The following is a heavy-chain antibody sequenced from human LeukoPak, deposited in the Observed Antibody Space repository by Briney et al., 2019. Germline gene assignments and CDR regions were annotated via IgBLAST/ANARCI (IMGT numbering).Heavy chain of an antibody. V-gene: IGHV4-31*03. CDR1: GGSISSGGYY. J-gene: IGHJ5*02. Sequence: SQTLSLTCTVSGGSISSGGYYWSWIRQHPGKGLEWIGYIYYSGSTYYNPSLKSRVTISVDTSKNQFSLKLGSVTAADTAVYYCARMPAAPYNWFDPWGQGTLVTVSS. CDR3: ARMPAAPYNWFDP. CDR2: IYYSGST. D-gene: IGHD2-2*01.